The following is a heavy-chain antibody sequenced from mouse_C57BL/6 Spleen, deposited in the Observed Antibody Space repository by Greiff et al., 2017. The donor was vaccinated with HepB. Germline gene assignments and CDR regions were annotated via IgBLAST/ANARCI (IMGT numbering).Heavy chain of an antibody. CDR1: GYTFTSYW. V-gene: IGHV1-53*01. CDR2: INPSNGGT. CDR3: ASGASSGPRWFAY. J-gene: IGHJ3*01. D-gene: IGHD3-2*02. Sequence: VQLQQSGTELVKPGASVKLSCKASGYTFTSYWMHWVKQRPGQGLEWIGNINPSNGGTNYNEKFKSKATLTVDKSSSTAYMQLSSLTSEDSAVYYCASGASSGPRWFAYWGQGTLVTVSA.